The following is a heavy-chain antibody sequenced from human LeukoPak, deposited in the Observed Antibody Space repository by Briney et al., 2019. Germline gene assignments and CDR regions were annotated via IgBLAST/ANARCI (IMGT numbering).Heavy chain of an antibody. J-gene: IGHJ4*02. CDR2: ITSSGRTP. V-gene: IGHV3-23*01. CDR3: AKDRPNFYETSGSYYKIKGDF. CDR1: GFTFNTHA. Sequence: PGGSLRLSGEASGFTFNTHAMSWVRQAPGKGLEWVASITSSGRTPYYTDSVKGRFTISRDNSKNTLYLQMNSLRGEDTAVYYCAKDRPNFYETSGSYYKIKGDFWGQGSLVTVSS. D-gene: IGHD3-10*01.